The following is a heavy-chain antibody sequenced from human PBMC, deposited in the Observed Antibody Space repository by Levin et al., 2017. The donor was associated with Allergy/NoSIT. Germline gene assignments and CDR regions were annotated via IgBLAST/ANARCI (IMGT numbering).Heavy chain of an antibody. CDR3: ATDAYNSDWDFLKGYSYFEY. CDR1: GFTFRSYA. Sequence: PGGSLRLSCAASGFTFRSYAMHWVRQAPGKGLEWVAVISSDGNKKSHADSVKGRFGISRDNSKSTVYLQLNSLRSEDTAMYYCATDAYNSDWDFLKGYSYFEYWGQGALVTVSS. J-gene: IGHJ4*02. CDR2: ISSDGNKK. V-gene: IGHV3-30*09. D-gene: IGHD6-19*01.